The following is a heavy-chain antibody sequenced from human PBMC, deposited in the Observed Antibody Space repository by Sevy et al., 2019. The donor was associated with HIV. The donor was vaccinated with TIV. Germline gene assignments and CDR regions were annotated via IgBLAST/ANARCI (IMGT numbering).Heavy chain of an antibody. Sequence: GGSLRLSCAASGFPFSSYGMNWVRQAPGKGLEWVSYISDISRAIYYADSVKGRFTISRDNAKKSLYLQMNSLRAEDTAVYYCARGLAALPGYYYGMDVWGQGTTVTVSS. CDR3: ARGLAALPGYYYGMDV. CDR1: GFPFSSYG. J-gene: IGHJ6*02. D-gene: IGHD6-6*01. CDR2: ISDISRAI. V-gene: IGHV3-48*01.